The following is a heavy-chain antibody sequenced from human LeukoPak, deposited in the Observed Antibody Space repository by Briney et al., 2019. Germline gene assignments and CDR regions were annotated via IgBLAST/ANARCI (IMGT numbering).Heavy chain of an antibody. CDR2: ISAYNGNT. CDR1: GYTFTSYG. J-gene: IGHJ5*02. D-gene: IGHD2-2*03. Sequence: GASVKVSCKASGYTFTSYGISWVRQAPGQGLEWMGWISAYNGNTNYAQKLQGRVTMTTDTSTSTAYMELRSLRSDDTAVYYCARDGDCSSTSCYHNWFDPWGQGTLVTVSS. V-gene: IGHV1-18*01. CDR3: ARDGDCSSTSCYHNWFDP.